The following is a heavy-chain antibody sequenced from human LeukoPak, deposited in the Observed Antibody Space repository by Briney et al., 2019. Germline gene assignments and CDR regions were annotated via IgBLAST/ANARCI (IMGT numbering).Heavy chain of an antibody. CDR2: ISAYNGNT. D-gene: IGHD6-19*01. J-gene: IGHJ4*02. CDR3: ARDLKRGYSSGRYSWGTGSSNDY. V-gene: IGHV1-18*01. CDR1: GYTFSSYG. Sequence: ASVKVSCKASGYTFSSYGISWVRQAPGQGLEGMGWISAYNGNTNYAQNLQGRVTMTTDTSTSTAYMELRSLRSDDTAVYYCARDLKRGYSSGRYSWGTGSSNDYWGQGTLVTVSS.